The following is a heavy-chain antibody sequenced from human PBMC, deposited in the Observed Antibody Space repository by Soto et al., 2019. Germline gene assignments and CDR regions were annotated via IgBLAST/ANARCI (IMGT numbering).Heavy chain of an antibody. CDR2: IYPGDSDT. CDR1: GYSFTSYW. CDR3: ARQSAVTTSWFDP. J-gene: IGHJ5*02. Sequence: PGESLKISCKGSGYSFTSYWIGWVRQMPGKGLEWMGIIYPGDSDTRYSPSFQGQVTISADKSINTAYLQWSSLKASDTAMYYCARQSAVTTSWFDPWGQGTLVTVSS. D-gene: IGHD4-17*01. V-gene: IGHV5-51*01.